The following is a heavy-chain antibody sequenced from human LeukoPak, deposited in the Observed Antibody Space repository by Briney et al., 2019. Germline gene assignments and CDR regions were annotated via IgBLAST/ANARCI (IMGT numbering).Heavy chain of an antibody. CDR1: GFTLNNYA. J-gene: IGHJ4*02. CDR2: IYTRGMT. CDR3: ARGSLYDSQVFDS. Sequence: GGSLRLSCAASGFTLNNYAMSWVRQPPGKGLDWVSVIYTRGMTNYADSVKGRFTISRDESKNTLYLQMNSLRSEDTALYYCARGSLYDSQVFDSWGQGTPVTVSS. V-gene: IGHV3-23*05. D-gene: IGHD5/OR15-5a*01.